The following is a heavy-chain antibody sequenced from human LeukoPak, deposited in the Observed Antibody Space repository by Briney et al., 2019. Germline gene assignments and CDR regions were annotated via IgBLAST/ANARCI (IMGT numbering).Heavy chain of an antibody. V-gene: IGHV4-30-2*01. CDR3: ASSDYSNYPPRVDV. CDR2: IYHSGST. CDR1: GGSISSGGYS. D-gene: IGHD4-11*01. Sequence: TLSLTCAVSGGSISSGGYSWSWIRQPPGKGLEWIGYIYHSGSTYYNPSLKSRVTISVDRSKNQFSLKLSSVTAADTAVYYCASSDYSNYPPRVDVWGQGTTVTVSS. J-gene: IGHJ6*02.